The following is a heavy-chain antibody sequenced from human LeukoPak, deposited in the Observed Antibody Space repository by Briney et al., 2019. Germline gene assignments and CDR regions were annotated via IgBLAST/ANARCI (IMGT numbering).Heavy chain of an antibody. J-gene: IGHJ4*02. Sequence: PGGSLRLSCAASGFTFSSYSMNWVRQAPGKGLEWVSSISSSSSYIYYADSVKGRFTISRDNAKNSLYLQMNSLRAEDTAVYYCAKFLPTHIVVANYYFDYWGQGTLVTVSS. V-gene: IGHV3-21*04. CDR2: ISSSSSYI. CDR3: AKFLPTHIVVANYYFDY. CDR1: GFTFSSYS. D-gene: IGHD2-21*01.